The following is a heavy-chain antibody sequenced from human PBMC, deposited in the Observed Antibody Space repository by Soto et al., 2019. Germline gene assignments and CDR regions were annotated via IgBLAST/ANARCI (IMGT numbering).Heavy chain of an antibody. Sequence: SETLSLTCTVSGGSISSGDYYWSWIRQPPGKGLEWIGYIYYRGSTYYNPSLKSRVTISVDTSKDQFSLMLGSVTAADTAVYYCARDYTRDGYNPPYFDYWGQGTLVTVSS. J-gene: IGHJ4*02. CDR3: ARDYTRDGYNPPYFDY. CDR2: IYYRGST. V-gene: IGHV4-30-4*01. CDR1: GGSISSGDYY. D-gene: IGHD5-12*01.